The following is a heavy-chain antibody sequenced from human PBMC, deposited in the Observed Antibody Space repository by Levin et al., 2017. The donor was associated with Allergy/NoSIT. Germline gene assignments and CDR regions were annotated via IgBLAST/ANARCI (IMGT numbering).Heavy chain of an antibody. CDR3: ARIRYNSGSNIFDT. CDR2: IYHSGSN. CDR1: GTSIWSSDW. V-gene: IGHV4-4*02. J-gene: IGHJ3*02. D-gene: IGHD6-19*01. Sequence: SETLSLTCAVSGTSIWSSDWWTWVRQSPEKGLEWLGEIYHSGSNNYNPSLKSRVTLSVDKSQNQFFLEMSSVTAADTAVYYCARIRYNSGSNIFDTWGQGTMVTVSS.